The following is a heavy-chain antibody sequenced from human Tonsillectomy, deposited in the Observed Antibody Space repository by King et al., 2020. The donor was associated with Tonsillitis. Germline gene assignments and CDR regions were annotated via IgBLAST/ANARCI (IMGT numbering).Heavy chain of an antibody. J-gene: IGHJ4*02. D-gene: IGHD6-6*01. V-gene: IGHV3-15*01. CDR2: IKSKTDGGTT. CDR1: GFTYSNAW. Sequence: VQLVESGGGLVKPGGSLRLSCAASGFTYSNAWMSWVRQAPGKGLEWVGRIKSKTDGGTTDYAAPVKGRFTISRDDSNNTLYLQMNSPKTEDTAVYYCTTDRDRPRLVRGGDYWGQGTLVTVSS. CDR3: TTDRDRPRLVRGGDY.